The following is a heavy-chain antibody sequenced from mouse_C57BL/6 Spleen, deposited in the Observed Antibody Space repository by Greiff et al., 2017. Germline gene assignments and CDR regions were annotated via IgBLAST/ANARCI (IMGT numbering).Heavy chain of an antibody. CDR1: GFTFSSYG. J-gene: IGHJ4*01. V-gene: IGHV5-6*01. CDR3: ARQDYDYDRDYAMDY. D-gene: IGHD2-4*01. CDR2: ISSGGSYT. Sequence: EVMLVESGGDLVKPGGSLTLSCAASGFTFSSYGLSWVRQTPDKRLEWVATISSGGSYTYYPDSVKGRFTISRDNAKNTLYLQMSSLKSEDTAMYYCARQDYDYDRDYAMDYWGQGTSVTVSS.